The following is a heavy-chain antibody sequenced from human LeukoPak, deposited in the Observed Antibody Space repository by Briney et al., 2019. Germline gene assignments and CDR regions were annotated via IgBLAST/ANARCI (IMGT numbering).Heavy chain of an antibody. Sequence: PGGSLRLSCAASGFTFSSYSMNWVRQAPGKGLEWVSSISSSSSTIYYADSVKGRFTISRDNAKNSLYLQMNSLRAEDTAVYYCARDWVQVGDFDYWGQGTLVTVSS. CDR1: GFTFSSYS. V-gene: IGHV3-48*01. D-gene: IGHD3-16*01. CDR2: ISSSSSTI. J-gene: IGHJ4*02. CDR3: ARDWVQVGDFDY.